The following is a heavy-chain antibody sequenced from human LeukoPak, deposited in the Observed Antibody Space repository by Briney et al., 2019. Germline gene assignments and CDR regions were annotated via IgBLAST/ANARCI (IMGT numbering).Heavy chain of an antibody. CDR3: AKPKPGSRGGYYYYYYMDV. CDR1: GFTFSSYA. V-gene: IGHV3-23*01. D-gene: IGHD1-1*01. CDR2: ISGSGGST. Sequence: GGSLRLSCAASGFTFSSYAMSWVLQAPGKGLEWVSAISGSGGSTYYADSVKGRFTISRDNSKSTLYLQMNSLRAEDTAVYYCAKPKPGSRGGYYYYYYMDVWGKGTTVTVSS. J-gene: IGHJ6*03.